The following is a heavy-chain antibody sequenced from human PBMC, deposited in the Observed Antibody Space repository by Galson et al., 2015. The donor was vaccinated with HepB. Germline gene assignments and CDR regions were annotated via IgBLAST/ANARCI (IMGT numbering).Heavy chain of an antibody. Sequence: SLRLSCAASGLNLTNAGMHWVRQAPGKGLEWLTIISKDGSKKLYVDSVKGRFTISRDNNKNTVYLQMDSLRPEDTAVYYCAGGRSGAFGYWGQGTLVTVSS. CDR1: GLNLTNAG. J-gene: IGHJ4*02. D-gene: IGHD3-10*01. CDR2: ISKDGSKK. V-gene: IGHV3-30*03. CDR3: AGGRSGAFGY.